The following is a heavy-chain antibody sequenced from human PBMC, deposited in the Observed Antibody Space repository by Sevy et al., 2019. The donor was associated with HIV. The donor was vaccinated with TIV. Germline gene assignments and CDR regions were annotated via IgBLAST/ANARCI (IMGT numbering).Heavy chain of an antibody. CDR3: AREGGTKPHDY. CDR1: GFTFSKYS. D-gene: IGHD2-8*01. CDR2: LSFGCGEI. J-gene: IGHJ4*02. Sequence: GGSLRLSCAASGFTFSKYSMSWVRQPPGKGLEWVSTLSFGCGEINHADSVKGRFTISRDNSKNSLYLQMNNLRAEDPAVYYCAREGGTKPHDYWGQGTLVTVSS. V-gene: IGHV3-23*01.